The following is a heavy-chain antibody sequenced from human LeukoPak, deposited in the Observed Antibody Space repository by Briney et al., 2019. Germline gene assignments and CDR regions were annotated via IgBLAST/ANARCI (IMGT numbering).Heavy chain of an antibody. J-gene: IGHJ4*02. Sequence: PSETLSLTCTVSGRSISSYYWSWVRQPPGKGLEWIGYIYHSGSTNCKPSLKSRVTISVDTSKNQFSLKLNSVTAADTAVYYCARHWLDSGTPDRFDYWGQGTLVTVSS. CDR2: IYHSGST. V-gene: IGHV4-59*08. CDR1: GRSISSYY. CDR3: ARHWLDSGTPDRFDY. D-gene: IGHD3-10*01.